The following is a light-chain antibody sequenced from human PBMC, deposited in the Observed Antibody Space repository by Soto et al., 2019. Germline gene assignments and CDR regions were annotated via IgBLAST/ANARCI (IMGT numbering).Light chain of an antibody. CDR2: DVS. Sequence: PMTQSPSTLSASVGDRVTITCRASQNINTWLAWYQQKPGTAPILLIYDVSTLQTGVPSSFSGSASVTQFTLTIASQHPDVSSIYYCQQYAGYFGPGTKVGVK. J-gene: IGKJ3*01. CDR3: QQYAGY. V-gene: IGKV1-5*01. CDR1: QNINTW.